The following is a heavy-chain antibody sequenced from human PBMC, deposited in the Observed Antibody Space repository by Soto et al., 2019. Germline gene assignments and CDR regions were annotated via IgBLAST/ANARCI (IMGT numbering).Heavy chain of an antibody. CDR1: GGTFSSLG. J-gene: IGHJ3*02. D-gene: IGHD1-7*01. CDR3: ARDRSGPGNWNYDTFDI. V-gene: IGHV1-69*01. CDR2: FIPMFGTA. Sequence: QVQLVQSGAEVKKPGSSVKVSCKASGGTFSSLGISWVRQGPRQGLEWLGGFIPMFGTANYPQKFQGRVTLSANDSTSTAYMELSSLTSEVTAVYFCARDRSGPGNWNYDTFDIWGQGTMVTVSS.